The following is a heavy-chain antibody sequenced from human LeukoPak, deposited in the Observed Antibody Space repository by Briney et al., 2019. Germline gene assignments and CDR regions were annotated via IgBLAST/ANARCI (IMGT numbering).Heavy chain of an antibody. CDR1: GGSISSYY. D-gene: IGHD6-13*01. CDR2: IYYSGST. CDR3: ARAILAAAGFEYYYYGMDV. V-gene: IGHV4-59*01. J-gene: IGHJ6*02. Sequence: PSETLSLTCTVSGGSISSYYWSWIRQPPGKGLEWIGYIYYSGSTNYNPSLKSRVTISVDTSKNQFSLKLSSVTAADTAVYYCARAILAAAGFEYYYYGMDVWGQGTTVTVSS.